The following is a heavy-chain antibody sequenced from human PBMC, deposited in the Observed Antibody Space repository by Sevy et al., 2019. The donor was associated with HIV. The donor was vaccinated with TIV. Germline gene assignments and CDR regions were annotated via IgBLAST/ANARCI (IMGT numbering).Heavy chain of an antibody. CDR3: ARRPDLGVVILTGVLDV. J-gene: IGHJ6*02. CDR2: ISGSGGST. V-gene: IGHV3-23*01. CDR1: GLSSSSYA. Sequence: GGSLRLSCAASGLSSSSYAMSWVRQTPGKGLQWVSVISGSGGSTYYADSVKGRFTIFRDNSRNTVYLQMNSLRAEDTAVYYCARRPDLGVVILTGVLDVWGQGTTVTVSS. D-gene: IGHD3-3*01.